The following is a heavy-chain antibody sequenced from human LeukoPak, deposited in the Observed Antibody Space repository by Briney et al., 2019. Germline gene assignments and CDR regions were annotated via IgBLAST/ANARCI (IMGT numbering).Heavy chain of an antibody. CDR3: ARGVYDSSGYYLDY. CDR2: IGTAGDT. J-gene: IGHJ4*02. V-gene: IGHV3-13*04. Sequence: GGSLRLSCAASGFTFSSYDMHWVRHATGKGLEWVSAIGTAGDTYYPGSVKGRFTISRENAKNSLYLQMNSLRAGDTAVYYCARGVYDSSGYYLDYWGQGTLVTVSS. D-gene: IGHD3-22*01. CDR1: GFTFSSYD.